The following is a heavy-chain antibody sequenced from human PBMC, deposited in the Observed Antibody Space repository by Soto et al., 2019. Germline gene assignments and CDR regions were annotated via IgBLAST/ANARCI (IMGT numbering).Heavy chain of an antibody. J-gene: IGHJ4*02. CDR2: ISGSGGST. V-gene: IGHV3-23*01. Sequence: HPGGSLRLSCAASGFTFSSYAMSWVRQAPGKGLEWVSAISGSGGSTYYADSVKGRFTISRDNSKNTLYLQMNSLRAEDTAVYYCAKNCRIAAAGTRYFDYWGQGTLVTVSS. CDR1: GFTFSSYA. D-gene: IGHD6-13*01. CDR3: AKNCRIAAAGTRYFDY.